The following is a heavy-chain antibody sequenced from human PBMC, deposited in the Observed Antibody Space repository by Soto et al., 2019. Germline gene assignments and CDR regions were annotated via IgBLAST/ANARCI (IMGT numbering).Heavy chain of an antibody. CDR1: GGSVSSGSYY. V-gene: IGHV4-61*01. Sequence: QVQLQESGPGLVKPSETLSLTCTVSGGSVSSGSYYWSWIRQPPGKGLEWIGYIYYSGSTNYNPSLKSRVTISVDTSKSQFSLKLSSVTAADTAVYYCASTVAVAAEGDWFDPWGQGTLVTVSS. D-gene: IGHD6-19*01. J-gene: IGHJ5*02. CDR3: ASTVAVAAEGDWFDP. CDR2: IYYSGST.